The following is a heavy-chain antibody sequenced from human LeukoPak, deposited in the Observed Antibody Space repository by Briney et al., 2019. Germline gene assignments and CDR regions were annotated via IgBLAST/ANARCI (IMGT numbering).Heavy chain of an antibody. J-gene: IGHJ6*02. CDR1: GYTFTGYY. CDR2: MNPXSGDT. Sequence: ASVKVSCKASGYTFTGYYMHWVRXAPGQGXXXXGWMNPXSGDTNSAXSFQGXVTXTXXXXISTAYMELSRLRFDDTAVYYCARVRRYYYGMDVWGQGTTVTVSS. CDR3: ARVRRYYYGMDV. V-gene: IGHV1-2*02.